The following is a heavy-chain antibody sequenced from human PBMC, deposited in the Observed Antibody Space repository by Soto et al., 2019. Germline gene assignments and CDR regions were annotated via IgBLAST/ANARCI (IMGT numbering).Heavy chain of an antibody. J-gene: IGHJ3*01. CDR2: IYSSGST. Sequence: EVQLVESGGGLIQPGGSLRLSCAASGFTFRSNDMKWVRQAPGKGLEWVSLIYSSGSTYYADSVKGRFTISRDNSKNTLYLQMSSLRAEDTAVYHCATRPLLPGAPWGQGTMVTVSS. CDR3: ATRPLLPGAP. D-gene: IGHD3-22*01. CDR1: GFTFRSND. V-gene: IGHV3-53*01.